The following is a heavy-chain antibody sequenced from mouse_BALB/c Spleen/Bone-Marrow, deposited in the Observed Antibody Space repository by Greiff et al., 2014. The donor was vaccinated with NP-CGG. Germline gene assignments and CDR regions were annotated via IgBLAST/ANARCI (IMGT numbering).Heavy chain of an antibody. CDR1: GFSLTSYG. Sequence: VQLQQSGPSLVQPSQSLSITCTVSGFSLTSYGVHWVRQSPGKGLEWLGVIWRGGSTDYNAAFMSRLSITKDNSKSQVFFIMNSLQADDTAIYYCAKNGGYDGWFAYWGQGTLVTVSA. CDR2: IWRGGST. CDR3: AKNGGYDGWFAY. D-gene: IGHD2-14*01. J-gene: IGHJ3*01. V-gene: IGHV2-5-1*01.